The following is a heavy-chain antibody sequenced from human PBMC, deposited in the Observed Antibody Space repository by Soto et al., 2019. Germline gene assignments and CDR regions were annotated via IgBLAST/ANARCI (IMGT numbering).Heavy chain of an antibody. CDR1: RGTFSSYA. Sequence: ASVKVSRKASRGTFSSYAISWVRQAPGQGLEWMGGIIPIFGTANYAQKFQGRVTITADKSTSTAYMELSSLRSEDTAVYYCARGGYSYGFDYWGQAALVTASS. V-gene: IGHV1-69*06. D-gene: IGHD5-18*01. CDR3: ARGGYSYGFDY. CDR2: IIPIFGTA. J-gene: IGHJ4*02.